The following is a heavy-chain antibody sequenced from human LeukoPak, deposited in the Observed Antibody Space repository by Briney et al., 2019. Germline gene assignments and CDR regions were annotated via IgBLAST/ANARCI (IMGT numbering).Heavy chain of an antibody. CDR1: GVSISTYY. J-gene: IGHJ4*02. Sequence: SETLSLTCTVSGVSISTYYWTWIRQPPGKGLEWIGNIGYSGNTKYNPSLKSRVTISVDTSKNHFSLKLSSVTAADTAVYYCARWYYDSSGYRYFDYWGQGTLVIVSS. D-gene: IGHD3-22*01. CDR3: ARWYYDSSGYRYFDY. CDR2: IGYSGNT. V-gene: IGHV4-59*12.